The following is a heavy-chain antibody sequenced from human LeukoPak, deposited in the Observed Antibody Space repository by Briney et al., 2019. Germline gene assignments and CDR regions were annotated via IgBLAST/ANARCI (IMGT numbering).Heavy chain of an antibody. CDR2: ISAYNGNT. D-gene: IGHD3-3*01. CDR1: GYTFTSYG. J-gene: IGHJ6*02. CDR3: ARALITIFGVVPYYYYGMDV. V-gene: IGHV1-18*01. Sequence: ASVKVSCKASGYTFTSYGISWVRQAPGQGLEWMGWISAYNGNTNYAQKLQGRVTMTTDTSTSTAYMELSSLRSEDTAVYYCARALITIFGVVPYYYYGMDVWGQGTTVTVSS.